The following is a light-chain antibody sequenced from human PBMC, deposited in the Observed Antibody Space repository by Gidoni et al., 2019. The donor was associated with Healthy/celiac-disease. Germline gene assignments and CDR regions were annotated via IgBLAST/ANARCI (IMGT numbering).Light chain of an antibody. CDR3: QAWDSSTGV. V-gene: IGLV3-1*01. J-gene: IGLJ2*01. Sequence: SYELTQPPSVSVSPGQTASITGSGANVGEKYACWYQQKPGQSPVLVIYHDSKRPSGIPERFSGANSVNSATLTISGPQALDAADYYCQAWDSSTGVFGGGTKLTVL. CDR2: HDS. CDR1: NVGEKY.